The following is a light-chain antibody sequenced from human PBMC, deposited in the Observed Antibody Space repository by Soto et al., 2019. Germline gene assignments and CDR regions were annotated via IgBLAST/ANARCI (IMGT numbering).Light chain of an antibody. J-gene: IGKJ1*01. CDR1: QSVTSNY. CDR2: DAS. Sequence: EIVLTQSPGTLSLSPGERATLSCRASQSVTSNYLAWYQQKPGQAPRLLIYDASSRATGIPDRFSGSGCGTNFTLTISRLEPEDFAVYYCQQYGSSPPWTFGQGTKVEIK. CDR3: QQYGSSPPWT. V-gene: IGKV3-20*01.